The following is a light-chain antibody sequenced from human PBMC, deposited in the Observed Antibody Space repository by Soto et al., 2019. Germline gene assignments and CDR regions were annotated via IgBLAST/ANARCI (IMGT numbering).Light chain of an antibody. CDR1: QSVSNNY. J-gene: IGKJ3*01. V-gene: IGKV3-20*01. CDR3: QKYGTSPIT. Sequence: EIVLTQAAATPSLSPGERATLSCRASQSVSNNYLAWYQQKPGQAPRLLIYGASSRATGIPDRFSGSGSGTDFTLTIIRLDPEDFAVYYCQKYGTSPITFGPGTKVDIK. CDR2: GAS.